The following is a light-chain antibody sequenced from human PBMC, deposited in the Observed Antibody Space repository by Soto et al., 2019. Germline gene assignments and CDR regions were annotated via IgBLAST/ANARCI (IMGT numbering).Light chain of an antibody. CDR2: GAS. V-gene: IGKV1-6*01. CDR3: LQTYNYPLT. J-gene: IGKJ4*01. CDR1: QDIRND. Sequence: AIRMTQSPSSLSASVGDSVTITCRASQDIRNDLGWFQQKPGKAPNLLIYGASSVHRGVPSRFSGSGSGSDFTLTISSLQSEDFATYYCLQTYNYPLTFGGGTRVEI.